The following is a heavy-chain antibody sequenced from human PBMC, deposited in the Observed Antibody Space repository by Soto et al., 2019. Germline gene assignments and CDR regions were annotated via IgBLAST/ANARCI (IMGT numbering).Heavy chain of an antibody. CDR2: ISYDGSNK. J-gene: IGHJ4*02. CDR1: GFTFSSYG. V-gene: IGHV3-30*18. D-gene: IGHD3-10*01. CDR3: AKDQDYR. Sequence: QVQLVESGGGVVQPGRSLRLSCAASGFTFSSYGMHWVRQAPGKGLEWVAVISYDGSNKYYADSVKGRFTISRDNSKNTLYLQMNSLRAEDTAVYYCAKDQDYRWGQGTLVTVSS.